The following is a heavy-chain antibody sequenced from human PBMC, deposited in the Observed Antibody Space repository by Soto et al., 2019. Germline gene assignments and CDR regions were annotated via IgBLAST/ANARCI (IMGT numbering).Heavy chain of an antibody. J-gene: IGHJ4*02. CDR2: ISYDGSNK. D-gene: IGHD3-22*01. Sequence: GGSLRLSCAASGFTFSSYGMHWVRQAPGKGLEWVAVISYDGSNKYYADSVKGRFTISRDNSKNTLYLQMNSLRAEDTAVYYCAKDQWDDSSGYYSQPYFDYWGQGTLVTVSS. CDR1: GFTFSSYG. V-gene: IGHV3-30*18. CDR3: AKDQWDDSSGYYSQPYFDY.